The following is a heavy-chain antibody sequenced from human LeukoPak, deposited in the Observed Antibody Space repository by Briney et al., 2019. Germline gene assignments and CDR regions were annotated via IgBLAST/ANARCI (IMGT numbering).Heavy chain of an antibody. D-gene: IGHD3-3*01. CDR1: GVSISIVDYY. J-gene: IGHJ4*02. CDR2: IYSSGSI. CDR3: TSAPDFLKGGWGPLDY. Sequence: KTSETLSLTCTVSGVSISIVDYYWSWIRQPPGMGLEWNRYIYSSGSIYYKPSLKSRGTISVYTSKNQFSLKLSSVAASDTAVYHCTSAPDFLKGGWGPLDYWGQGTLVTVSS. V-gene: IGHV4-30-4*08.